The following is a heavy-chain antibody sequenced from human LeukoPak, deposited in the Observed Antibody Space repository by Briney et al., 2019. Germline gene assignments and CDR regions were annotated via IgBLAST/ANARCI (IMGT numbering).Heavy chain of an antibody. CDR1: GYTFTGYY. D-gene: IGHD3-10*01. V-gene: IGHV1-2*02. J-gene: IGHJ4*02. CDR3: ARPKAVILGGSGSYSSLDY. Sequence: ASVKVSCKASGYTFTGYYMHWVRQAPRQGLEWMGWINPNSGGTNYAQKFQGRVTMTRDTSISTAYMELSRLTSDDTAVYYCARPKAVILGGSGSYSSLDYWGQGTLVTVSS. CDR2: INPNSGGT.